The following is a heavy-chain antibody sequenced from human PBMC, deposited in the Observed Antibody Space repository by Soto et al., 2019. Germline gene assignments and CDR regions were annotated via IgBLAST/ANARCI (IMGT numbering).Heavy chain of an antibody. D-gene: IGHD2-15*01. CDR1: GGTFSSYA. CDR2: IIPIFGTA. J-gene: IGHJ6*02. V-gene: IGHV1-69*06. Sequence: QVQLVQSGAEVKKPGSSVKVSCKASGGTFSSYAISWVRQAPGQGLEWMGGIIPIFGTANYAQKFQGRVTITADKSTSTADMELSSLRSEDTAVYYCARGPDIVVVVAATAPGEYYYGMDVWGQGTTVTVSS. CDR3: ARGPDIVVVVAATAPGEYYYGMDV.